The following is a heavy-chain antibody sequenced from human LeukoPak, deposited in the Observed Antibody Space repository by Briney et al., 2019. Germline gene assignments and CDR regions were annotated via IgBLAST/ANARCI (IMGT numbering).Heavy chain of an antibody. CDR1: GYSFTSYW. Sequence: GESLKISCKGSGYSFTSYWIGWVRQMPGKGLEWMGIIYPGDSDTRYSPSFQGQVIISADKSISTAYLQWSSLKASDTAMYYCARRRSESGHDMTDFDYWGQGTLVTVSS. CDR3: ARRRSESGHDMTDFDY. J-gene: IGHJ4*02. V-gene: IGHV5-51*01. D-gene: IGHD5-12*01. CDR2: IYPGDSDT.